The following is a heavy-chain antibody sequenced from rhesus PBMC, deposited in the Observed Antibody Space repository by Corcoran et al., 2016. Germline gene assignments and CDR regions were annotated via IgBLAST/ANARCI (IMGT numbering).Heavy chain of an antibody. CDR2: FYWDDDK. J-gene: IGHJ4*01. D-gene: IGHD6-25*01. V-gene: IGHV2-174*01. CDR3: ARRRVAIAAAGPFDY. CDR1: GFSISTSGMG. Sequence: QVTLKESGPALVKPTQTLTLTCTFSGFSISTSGMGLGWIRQPPGKALEWLALFYWDDDKYYSTSLKSRLTISKDTSKNQVVLTMTNMDPVDTATYYCARRRVAIAAAGPFDYWGQGVLVTVSS.